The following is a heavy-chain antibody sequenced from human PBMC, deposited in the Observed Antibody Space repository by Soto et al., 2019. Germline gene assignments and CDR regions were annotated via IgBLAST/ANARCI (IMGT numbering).Heavy chain of an antibody. CDR3: ARGRFTTVTTWWYFHY. CDR2: INPSTGST. J-gene: IGHJ4*02. D-gene: IGHD4-17*01. V-gene: IGHV1-46*01. Sequence: GASVKVSCKASGYTFTNYYIHWVRQAPGQGLEWMGIINPSTGSTTYAQKFQGRVTLTRDTSTSTVYMDLSSLRSEDTAVYYCARGRFTTVTTWWYFHYSCQRALVTVS. CDR1: GYTFTNYY.